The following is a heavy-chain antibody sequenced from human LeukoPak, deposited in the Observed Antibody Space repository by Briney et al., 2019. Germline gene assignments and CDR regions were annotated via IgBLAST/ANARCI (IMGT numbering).Heavy chain of an antibody. CDR3: ARASHYYDSSAYHYYFDY. Sequence: ASVKVSCKASGYTFISSAMHWVRQAPGQGLEWMGWINLANRNTKYSQKFQGRLTITRDTSASTVFMDLSSLRSEDTAVYFCARASHYYDSSAYHYYFDYWGQGTLVTVSS. CDR2: INLANRNT. CDR1: GYTFISSA. D-gene: IGHD3-22*01. J-gene: IGHJ4*02. V-gene: IGHV1-3*01.